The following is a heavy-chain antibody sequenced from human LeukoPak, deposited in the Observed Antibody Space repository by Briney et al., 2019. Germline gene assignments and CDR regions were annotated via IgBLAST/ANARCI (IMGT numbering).Heavy chain of an antibody. Sequence: PSETLSLTCSVSGDSISSNNYYWGWIRQPPGKGLEWIGSIDYSGRTFYNPSLKSRVTISADTSKNQFSLRLSAVTAADTAVYYCARGGWYFAYWGQGALVTVSS. CDR3: ARGGWYFAY. CDR1: GDSISSNNYY. J-gene: IGHJ4*02. D-gene: IGHD6-19*01. CDR2: IDYSGRT. V-gene: IGHV4-39*07.